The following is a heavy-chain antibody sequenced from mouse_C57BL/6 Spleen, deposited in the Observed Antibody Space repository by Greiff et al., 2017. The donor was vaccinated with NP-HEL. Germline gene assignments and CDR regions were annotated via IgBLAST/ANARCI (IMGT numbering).Heavy chain of an antibody. CDR3: AREGAIYYGDY. D-gene: IGHD2-1*01. CDR2: IYPGDGDT. V-gene: IGHV1-82*01. J-gene: IGHJ3*01. Sequence: QVHVKQSGPELVKPGASVKISCKASGYAFSSSWMNWVKQRPGKGLEWIGRIYPGDGDTNYNGKFKGKATLTADKSSSTAYMQLSSLTSEDSAVYFCAREGAIYYGDYWGQGTLVTVSA. CDR1: GYAFSSSW.